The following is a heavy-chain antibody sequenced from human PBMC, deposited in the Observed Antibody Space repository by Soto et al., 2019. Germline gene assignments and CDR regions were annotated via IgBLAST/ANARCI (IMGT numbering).Heavy chain of an antibody. J-gene: IGHJ6*02. CDR2: IKSKTDGGTT. D-gene: IGHD3-3*01. CDR3: TIFSITIFGLVLLAV. CDR1: GFTFSNAW. V-gene: IGHV3-15*07. Sequence: GGSLRLSCAASGFTFSNAWMNWVRQAPGKGLEWVGRIKSKTDGGTTDYAAPVKGRFTISRDDSKNTLYLQMNSLKTEDTAVYYCTIFSITIFGLVLLAVCGQGTSVPVSS.